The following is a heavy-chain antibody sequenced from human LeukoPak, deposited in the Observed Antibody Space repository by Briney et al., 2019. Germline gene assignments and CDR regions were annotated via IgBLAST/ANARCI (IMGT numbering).Heavy chain of an antibody. J-gene: IGHJ4*02. CDR1: GGSISSGSYY. V-gene: IGHV4-61*02. Sequence: SQTRSLTCTVSGGSISSGSYYWSWIRQPAGKGLEWIGRIYTTGSTDYNPSLKSRVTMSVDTSKNQFSLKLSSVTAADTAVYYCARGPPPDFDCWGQGTLVTVSS. CDR2: IYTTGST. CDR3: ARGPPPDFDC.